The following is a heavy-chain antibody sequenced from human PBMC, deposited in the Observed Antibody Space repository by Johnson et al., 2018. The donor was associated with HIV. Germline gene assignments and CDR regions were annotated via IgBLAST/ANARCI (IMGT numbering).Heavy chain of an antibody. V-gene: IGHV3-11*04. CDR2: ISSSSNNI. CDR3: ARPPYSGSYYDAFDI. CDR1: GFSFSDYY. Sequence: QVQLVESGGGVVQPGMSLRLSCAASGFSFSDYYLSWIRQAPGKGLEWISYISSSSNNIYYADSVNGRFTISRDNAKNSLYLQMNSLRAEDTAVYYCARPPYSGSYYDAFDIWGQGAMVTVSS. J-gene: IGHJ3*02. D-gene: IGHD1-26*01.